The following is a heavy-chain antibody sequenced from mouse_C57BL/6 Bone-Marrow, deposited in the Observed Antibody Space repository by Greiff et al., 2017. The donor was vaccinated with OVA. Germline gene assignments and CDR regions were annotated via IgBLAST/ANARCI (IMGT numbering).Heavy chain of an antibody. CDR3: ARWGYYDYDGGGFYYAMDY. Sequence: EVQLQQSGPELVKPGASVKISCKASGYTFTDYYMNWVKQSHGKSLEWIGDINPNNGGTSYNQKFKGKATLTVDKSSSTAYMELRSLTSEDSAVYYCARWGYYDYDGGGFYYAMDYWGQGTSVTVSS. CDR1: GYTFTDYY. J-gene: IGHJ4*01. CDR2: INPNNGGT. D-gene: IGHD2-4*01. V-gene: IGHV1-26*01.